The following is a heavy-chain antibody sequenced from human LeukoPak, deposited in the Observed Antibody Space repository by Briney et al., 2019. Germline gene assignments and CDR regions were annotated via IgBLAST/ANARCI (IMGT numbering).Heavy chain of an antibody. V-gene: IGHV3-30-3*01. CDR1: GFTIGSYA. CDR3: ARERYPNTGIVGATHFDY. J-gene: IGHJ4*02. D-gene: IGHD1-26*01. CDR2: ISYDGSNK. Sequence: PSGRSLRLSCAASGFTIGSYAIHWVRQAPGKGLEWVAVISYDGSNKYYADSVKGRFTICRDNSKNTLYPQMNSLRAEDTAVYYCARERYPNTGIVGATHFDYWGQGTLVTVSS.